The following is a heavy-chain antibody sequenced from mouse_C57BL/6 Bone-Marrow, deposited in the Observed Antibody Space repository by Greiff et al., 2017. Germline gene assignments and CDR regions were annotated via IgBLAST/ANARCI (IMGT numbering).Heavy chain of an antibody. V-gene: IGHV5-16*01. Sequence: EVQLVESEGGLVQPGSSMKLSCTASGYTFSDYYMAWVRQVPEKGLEWVANINYDGGSTYYLDSLKSRLSIARVNAKTILDLHMSSLKSAETSTYYCARDRGYYFDYWGQGTTLTVSS. CDR1: GYTFSDYY. CDR2: INYDGGST. CDR3: ARDRGYYFDY. J-gene: IGHJ2*01.